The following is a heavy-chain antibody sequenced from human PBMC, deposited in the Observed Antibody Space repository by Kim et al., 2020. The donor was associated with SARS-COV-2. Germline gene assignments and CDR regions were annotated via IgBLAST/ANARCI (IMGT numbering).Heavy chain of an antibody. V-gene: IGHV3-33*01. J-gene: IGHJ4*02. D-gene: IGHD2-15*01. CDR3: ARDPSGVLLSFDY. Sequence: DANSGKSRFTISRDKSKNTLYLQMNGLGGEDTAVYYCARDPSGVLLSFDYWGQGTLVTVSS.